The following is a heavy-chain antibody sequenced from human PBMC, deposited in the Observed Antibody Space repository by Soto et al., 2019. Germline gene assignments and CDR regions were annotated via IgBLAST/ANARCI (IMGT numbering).Heavy chain of an antibody. V-gene: IGHV4-59*01. CDR2: IYYSGST. D-gene: IGHD2-2*01. CDR1: GGSISSYY. Sequence: SETLSLTCTVSGGSISSYYWSWIRQPAGKGLEWIGYIYYSGSTNYNPSLKSRVTISVDTSKNQFSLKLSSVTAADTAVYYCASADPNCSSTSCMYAFDIWGQGTMVTVSS. CDR3: ASADPNCSSTSCMYAFDI. J-gene: IGHJ3*02.